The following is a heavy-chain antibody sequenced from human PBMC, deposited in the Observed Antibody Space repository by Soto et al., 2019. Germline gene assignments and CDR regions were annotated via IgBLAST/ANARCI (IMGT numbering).Heavy chain of an antibody. CDR2: ISWNSGSI. CDR3: AKGPSPYYDFWSGLGY. V-gene: IGHV3-9*01. J-gene: IGHJ4*02. D-gene: IGHD3-3*01. Sequence: GGSLRLSCAASGFTFDDYAMHWVRQAPGKGLEWVSGISWNSGSIGYADSVKGRFTISRDNAKNSLYLQMNSLRAEDTALYYCAKGPSPYYDFWSGLGYWGQGTLVTVSS. CDR1: GFTFDDYA.